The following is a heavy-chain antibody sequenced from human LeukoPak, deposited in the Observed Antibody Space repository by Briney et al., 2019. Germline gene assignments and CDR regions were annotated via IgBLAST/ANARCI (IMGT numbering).Heavy chain of an antibody. CDR3: AKAGIVVSIGAFDI. D-gene: IGHD3-22*01. V-gene: IGHV3-30*18. CDR1: GFTFSSYG. J-gene: IGHJ3*02. Sequence: PGGSLRLSCAASGFTFSSYGMHWVRQAPGKGLEWVAVISYDGSNKYYADSVKGRFTISRDNSKNTLYLQMNSLRAEDTAVYYCAKAGIVVSIGAFDIWGQGTMVTVSS. CDR2: ISYDGSNK.